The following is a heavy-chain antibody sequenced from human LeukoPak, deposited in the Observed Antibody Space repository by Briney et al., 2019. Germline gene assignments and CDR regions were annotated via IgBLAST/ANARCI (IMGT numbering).Heavy chain of an antibody. J-gene: IGHJ6*03. CDR2: IRYDGSSK. V-gene: IGHV3-30*02. CDR1: RFTFSNYG. Sequence: GGSLRLSCAASRFTFSNYGMHWVRQAPGKGLEWVAFIRYDGSSKYYADSVKGRFPISRDNSKNTLYLQMNSLRAEDTAVYYCAREALVYSSVCFRTSLTTGAREPWSPSPQYYMDVWGKGTTVTISS. D-gene: IGHD6-19*01. CDR3: AREALVYSSVCFRTSLTTGAREPWSPSPQYYMDV.